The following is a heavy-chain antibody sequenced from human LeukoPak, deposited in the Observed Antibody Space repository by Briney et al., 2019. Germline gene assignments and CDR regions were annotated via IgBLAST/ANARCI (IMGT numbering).Heavy chain of an antibody. CDR1: GGSFSGYY. V-gene: IGHV4-34*01. J-gene: IGHJ5*02. D-gene: IGHD2-2*01. Sequence: SETLSLTCAAYGGSFSGYYWSWIRQPPGKGLEWIGEINHSGSTNYNPSLKSRVTISVDTSKNQFSLKLSSVTAADTAVYYCARGRFFRVPAAPNWFDPWGQGTLVTVSS. CDR2: INHSGST. CDR3: ARGRFFRVPAAPNWFDP.